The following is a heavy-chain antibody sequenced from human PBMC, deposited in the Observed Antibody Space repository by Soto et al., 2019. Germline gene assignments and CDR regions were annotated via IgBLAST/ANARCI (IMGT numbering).Heavy chain of an antibody. J-gene: IGHJ5*02. D-gene: IGHD3-10*01. Sequence: PSETLSLTCTVSGGSISITNYYWGWIRQPPGKGLEWIGSIYYSGSTSYKPSLKSRVTMSVDTSMNQFSLRLSSVTAADTAVYYCATYGSGSYWFDPWGQGTLVTVSS. CDR2: IYYSGST. CDR1: GGSISITNYY. CDR3: ATYGSGSYWFDP. V-gene: IGHV4-39*01.